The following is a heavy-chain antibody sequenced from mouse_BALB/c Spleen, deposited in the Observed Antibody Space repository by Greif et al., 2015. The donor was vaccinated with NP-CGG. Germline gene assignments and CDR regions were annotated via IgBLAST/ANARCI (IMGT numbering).Heavy chain of an antibody. CDR1: GFNIKDTY. CDR2: IDPANGNT. J-gene: IGHJ2*01. D-gene: IGHD2-10*01. CDR3: ARGAYYGNYVDY. Sequence: EVQLQQSGAELVKPGASVKLSCTASGFNIKDTYMHWVKQRPEQGLEWIGRIDPANGNTKYDPKFQGKATITADTSSNTAYLQLSSLTPEDTAVYYCARGAYYGNYVDYWGQGTTLTVSS. V-gene: IGHV14-3*02.